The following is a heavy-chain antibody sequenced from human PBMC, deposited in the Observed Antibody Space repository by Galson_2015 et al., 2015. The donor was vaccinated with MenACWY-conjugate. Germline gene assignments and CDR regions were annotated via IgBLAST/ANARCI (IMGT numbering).Heavy chain of an antibody. J-gene: IGHJ2*01. V-gene: IGHV4-39*01. Sequence: SETLSLTCTVSGGSISSSNYYWGWIRQPPGKGLEWIGNIYYSGDTYYNPSLKSRVSMSVDTSKNQFSLKLSSVSAADTAVYYCARLPSTNSWYWYFDLWGRGTLVTVSS. D-gene: IGHD2-2*01. CDR3: ARLPSTNSWYWYFDL. CDR2: IYYSGDT. CDR1: GGSISSSNYY.